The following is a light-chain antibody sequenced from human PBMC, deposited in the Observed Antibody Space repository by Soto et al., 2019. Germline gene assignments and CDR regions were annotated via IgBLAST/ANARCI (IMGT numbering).Light chain of an antibody. V-gene: IGKV3-11*01. CDR1: QSVSSY. CDR2: GAS. Sequence: DIVLTQSPATLSLSPGERATLSCRASQSVSSYLPWSQQKPGQAPRLLIYGASTRATGIPARFSGSGSGTEFTLTINSLQSEDFAIYYCQQRSIWPPWTFGQGTKVDIK. CDR3: QQRSIWPPWT. J-gene: IGKJ1*01.